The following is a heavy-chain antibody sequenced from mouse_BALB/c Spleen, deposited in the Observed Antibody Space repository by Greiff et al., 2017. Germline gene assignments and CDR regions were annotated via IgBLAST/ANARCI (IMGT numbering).Heavy chain of an antibody. CDR2: IDPFNGGT. CDR3: ARRDGNYGYYAMDY. D-gene: IGHD2-1*01. J-gene: IGHJ4*01. CDR1: GYSFTSYY. V-gene: IGHV1S135*01. Sequence: EVKLQESGPELMKPGASVKISCKASGYSFTSYYMHWVKQSHGKSLEWIGYIDPFNGGTSYNQKFKGKATLTVDKSSSTAYMHLSSLTSKDSAVYYCARRDGNYGYYAMDYWGQGTSVTVSS.